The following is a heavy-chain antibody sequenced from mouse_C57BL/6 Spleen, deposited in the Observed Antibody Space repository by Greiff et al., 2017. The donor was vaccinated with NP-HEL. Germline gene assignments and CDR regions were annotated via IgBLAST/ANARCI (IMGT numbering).Heavy chain of an antibody. CDR2: IYPSDSET. D-gene: IGHD3-1*01. J-gene: IGHJ1*03. CDR1: GYTFTSYW. Sequence: VQLQQPGAELVRPGSSVKLSCKASGYTFTSYWMAWVKQRPGQGLEWIGNIYPSDSETHYNQKFKDKATLTVDKSSSTAYMQLSSLTSEDSAVYYCARKARGAFDVWGTGTTVTVSS. V-gene: IGHV1-61*01. CDR3: ARKARGAFDV.